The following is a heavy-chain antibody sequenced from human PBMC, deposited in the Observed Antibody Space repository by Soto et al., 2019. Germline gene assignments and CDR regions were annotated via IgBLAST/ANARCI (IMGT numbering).Heavy chain of an antibody. J-gene: IGHJ4*02. CDR1: GYTFTSYG. CDR2: ISAYNGNT. CDR3: ARDVPRKNYDILTGYHY. Sequence: GASVKVSCKASGYTFTSYGISWVRQAPGQGLEWMGWISAYNGNTNYAQKLQGRVTMTTDTSTSTAYMELRSLRSDDTAVYYCARDVPRKNYDILTGYHYWGQGTLVTVSS. V-gene: IGHV1-18*01. D-gene: IGHD3-9*01.